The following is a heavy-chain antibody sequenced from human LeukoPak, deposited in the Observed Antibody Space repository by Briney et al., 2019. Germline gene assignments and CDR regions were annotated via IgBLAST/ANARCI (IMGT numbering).Heavy chain of an antibody. Sequence: ASVKVSRKASGYTFTSYGISWVRQAPGQGLEWIGWISDYNGNANSAQKLQRRVTMTTDTSTSTAYMELRSLRSDDKAVYYCAREGATYYYDSSGYGYWGQGTLVTVSS. J-gene: IGHJ4*02. CDR3: AREGATYYYDSSGYGY. CDR1: GYTFTSYG. V-gene: IGHV1-18*01. CDR2: ISDYNGNA. D-gene: IGHD3-22*01.